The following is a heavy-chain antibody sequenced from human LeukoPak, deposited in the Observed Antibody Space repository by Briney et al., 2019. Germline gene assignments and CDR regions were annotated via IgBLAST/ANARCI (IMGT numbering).Heavy chain of an antibody. CDR1: GGSFSGYY. CDR3: ARGYYDSSGYFDY. V-gene: IGHV4-34*01. Sequence: SETLSLTCAVYGGSFSGYYWSWIRQPPGKGLEWIGEINHSGSTNYNPSLKSRVTISVDTSKNQFSLKLSSVTAADTAVYYCARGYYDSSGYFDYWGQGTLVTVSS. J-gene: IGHJ4*02. CDR2: INHSGST. D-gene: IGHD3-22*01.